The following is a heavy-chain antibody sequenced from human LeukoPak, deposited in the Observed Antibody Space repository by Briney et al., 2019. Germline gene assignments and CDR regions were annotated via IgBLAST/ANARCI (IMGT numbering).Heavy chain of an antibody. D-gene: IGHD6-13*01. Sequence: PSETLSLTCTVSGGSISSYYWSWIRQPPGKGLEWIGYIYYSGSTNYNPSLKSRVTISVDTSKNQFSLKLSSVTAADTAVYYCARLTSSSSGSSFDYWGQGTLATVSS. CDR3: ARLTSSSSGSSFDY. CDR1: GGSISSYY. J-gene: IGHJ4*02. V-gene: IGHV4-59*08. CDR2: IYYSGST.